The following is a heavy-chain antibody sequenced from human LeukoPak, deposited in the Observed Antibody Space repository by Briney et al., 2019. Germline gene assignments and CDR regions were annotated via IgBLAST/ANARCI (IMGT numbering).Heavy chain of an antibody. CDR3: ASKIGGYCSSTSCSND. CDR2: ISGSGGST. D-gene: IGHD2-2*03. V-gene: IGHV3-23*01. CDR1: GFTFSSYA. J-gene: IGHJ4*02. Sequence: GGSLRLSCADSGFTFSSYAMSWVRQAPGKGLEWVSAISGSGGSTYYADSVKGRFTISRDNSKNTLYLQMNSLRAEDTAVYYCASKIGGYCSSTSCSNDWGQGTLVTVSS.